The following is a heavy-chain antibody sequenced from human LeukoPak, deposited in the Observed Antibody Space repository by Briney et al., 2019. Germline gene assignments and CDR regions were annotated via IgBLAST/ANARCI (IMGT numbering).Heavy chain of an antibody. J-gene: IGHJ3*02. CDR2: ISSNGGST. CDR1: GFTFSSYA. CDR3: ARVRINLLGTQSSYDAFDI. Sequence: PGGSLRLSCAASGFTFSSYAMHWVRQAPGKGLEYVSAISSNGGSTYYANSVKGRFTISRDNSKNTLYLQMGSLRAEDMAVYYCARVRINLLGTQSSYDAFDIWGQGTMVTVSS. D-gene: IGHD7-27*01. V-gene: IGHV3-64*01.